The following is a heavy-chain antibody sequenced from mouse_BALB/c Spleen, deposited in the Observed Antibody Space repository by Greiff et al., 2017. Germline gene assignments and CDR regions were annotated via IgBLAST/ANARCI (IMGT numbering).Heavy chain of an antibody. J-gene: IGHJ1*01. Sequence: QVHVKQSGAELMKPGASVKISCKATGYTFSSYWIEWVKQRPGHGLEWIGEILPGSGSTNYNEKFKGKATFTADTSSNTAYMQLSSLTSEDSAVYYCARRGRSTMITTRYFDVWGAGTTVTVSS. CDR1: GYTFSSYW. D-gene: IGHD2-4*01. CDR3: ARRGRSTMITTRYFDV. V-gene: IGHV1-9*01. CDR2: ILPGSGST.